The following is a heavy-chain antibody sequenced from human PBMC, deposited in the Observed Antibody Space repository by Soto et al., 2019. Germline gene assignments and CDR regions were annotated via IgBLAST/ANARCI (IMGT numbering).Heavy chain of an antibody. CDR1: GYTFTDYY. CDR2: MNPKSGGA. V-gene: IGHV1-2*02. D-gene: IGHD2-15*01. J-gene: IGHJ3*02. CDR3: TRENIENSDCLYDAFDI. Sequence: SVKVSCKTSGYTFTDYYTHWVRQAPGQGLEWMGWMNPKSGGAYFAQKFQGRVTLTRDTSIGTAYIEVNSLTSDDTAVYFCTRENIENSDCLYDAFDIWGQGTTVTV.